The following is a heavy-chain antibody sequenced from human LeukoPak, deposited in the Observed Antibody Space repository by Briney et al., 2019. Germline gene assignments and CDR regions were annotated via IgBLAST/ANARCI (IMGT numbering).Heavy chain of an antibody. Sequence: PGKSLILSCAASGFTFSSFAMSWVRQAPGKGLEWVSAISGSGGSTYYADSVKGRFTISRDNSKNTLYLQMNSLRAEDTAVYYCAKRDYGDCFDYWGQGTLVTVSS. V-gene: IGHV3-23*01. CDR2: ISGSGGST. CDR3: AKRDYGDCFDY. D-gene: IGHD4-17*01. J-gene: IGHJ4*02. CDR1: GFTFSSFA.